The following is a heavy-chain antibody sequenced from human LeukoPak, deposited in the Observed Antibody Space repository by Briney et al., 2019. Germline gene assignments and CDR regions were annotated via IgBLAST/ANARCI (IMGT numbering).Heavy chain of an antibody. J-gene: IGHJ5*02. CDR3: ARRVIMSATGVPDTWLDP. Sequence: SETPSLTCTVSGGPISNYYWNWIRQPPGKGLEWVGHISYSGGTKYNPSLQSRVTISIDTSKNQFSLNLSSVTAADTAVYYCARRVIMSATGVPDTWLDPWGQGILVTVSS. CDR1: GGPISNYY. V-gene: IGHV4-59*08. CDR2: ISYSGGT. D-gene: IGHD2-8*02.